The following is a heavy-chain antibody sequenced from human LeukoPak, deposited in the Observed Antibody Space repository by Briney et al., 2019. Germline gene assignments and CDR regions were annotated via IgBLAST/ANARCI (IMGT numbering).Heavy chain of an antibody. D-gene: IGHD1-1*01. Sequence: PGGSLRLSCEGSGFPFSDRTFNWVRQSPGKGLEWVSSISQSSSLKYYADSVKGRFTISRDNAKNSVFLQMSSLRADDTGLYYCVRGDKRDSWGQGTLVTVSA. V-gene: IGHV3-21*03. J-gene: IGHJ4*02. CDR1: GFPFSDRT. CDR3: VRGDKRDS. CDR2: ISQSSSLK.